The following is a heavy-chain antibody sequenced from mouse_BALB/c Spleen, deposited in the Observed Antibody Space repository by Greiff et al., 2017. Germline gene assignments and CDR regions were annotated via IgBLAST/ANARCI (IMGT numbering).Heavy chain of an antibody. CDR1: GYSFTSYW. V-gene: IGHV1-5*01. J-gene: IGHJ3*01. Sequence: EVQLQQSGTVLARPGASVKMSCKASGYSFTSYWMHWVKQRPGQGLEWIGAIYPGNSDTSYNQKFKGKAKLTAVTSASTAYMELSSLTNEDSAVYYCTRGDYGNHWFAYWGQGTLVTVSA. D-gene: IGHD2-1*01. CDR3: TRGDYGNHWFAY. CDR2: IYPGNSDT.